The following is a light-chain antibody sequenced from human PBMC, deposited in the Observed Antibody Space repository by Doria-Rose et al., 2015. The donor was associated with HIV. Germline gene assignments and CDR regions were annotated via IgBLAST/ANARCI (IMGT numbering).Light chain of an antibody. Sequence: TQSPGTLSLSPGERATLSCSASQRFSSTYLAWYQQKPGKAPSLLIYDGSTRATGIPGRYSASRSGPDFTLTINRLGPEDFALYCCHQYGTSWTFGQGSKVEI. V-gene: IGKV3-20*01. J-gene: IGKJ1*01. CDR3: HQYGTSWT. CDR1: QRFSSTY. CDR2: DGS.